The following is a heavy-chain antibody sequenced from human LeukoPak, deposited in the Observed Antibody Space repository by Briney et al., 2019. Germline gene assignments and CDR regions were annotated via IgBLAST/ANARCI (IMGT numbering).Heavy chain of an antibody. J-gene: IGHJ4*02. Sequence: PSETLSLTCTVSGGSISSYYWSWIRQPPGKGLEWIGYIYYSGCTNYNPSLKSRVTISVDTSKNQFSLKLSSVTAADTAVYYCARARILGYCSGGSCYSLDYWGQGTLVTVSS. D-gene: IGHD2-15*01. CDR2: IYYSGCT. V-gene: IGHV4-59*08. CDR1: GGSISSYY. CDR3: ARARILGYCSGGSCYSLDY.